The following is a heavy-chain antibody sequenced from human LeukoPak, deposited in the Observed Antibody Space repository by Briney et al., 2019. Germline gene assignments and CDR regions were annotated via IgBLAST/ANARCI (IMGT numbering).Heavy chain of an antibody. V-gene: IGHV3-23*01. J-gene: IGHJ4*02. D-gene: IGHD3-22*01. CDR3: VRGEVAVQYYFES. CDR2: LSTSPR. Sequence: GGSLTLSCAASGFTITNYAMSWVRQGPGKGLEWVSGLSTSPRYADSVRGRFIVPRDHSRNTFSLKMNSLRAEDTAVYYCVRGEVAVQYYFESWGQGTLVTVSS. CDR1: GFTITNYA.